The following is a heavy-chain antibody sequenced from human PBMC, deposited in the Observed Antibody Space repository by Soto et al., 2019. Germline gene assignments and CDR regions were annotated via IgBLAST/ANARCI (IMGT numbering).Heavy chain of an antibody. J-gene: IGHJ4*02. D-gene: IGHD3-9*01. Sequence: EVQLVESGGGLVQPGGSLRLSCAASGFTFSSYSMNWVRQAPGKGLEWVSYISSSSSTIYYADSVKGRFTISRDNAKNSLYLQMNSLRDEDTAVYYCARGGGSWLFLGDLDYWGQGTLVTVSS. CDR1: GFTFSSYS. CDR2: ISSSSSTI. CDR3: ARGGGSWLFLGDLDY. V-gene: IGHV3-48*02.